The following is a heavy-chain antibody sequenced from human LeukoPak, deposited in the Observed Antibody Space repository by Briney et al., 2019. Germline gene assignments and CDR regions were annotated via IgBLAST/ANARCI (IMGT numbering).Heavy chain of an antibody. CDR1: GYTFTGYY. CDR2: INPNSGGT. D-gene: IGHD4-17*01. Sequence: ASVKVSCKASGYTFTGYYMHWVRQAPGQGLEWMGRINPNSGGTNYAQKFQGRVTMTRDTSISTAYMEPSRLRSDDTAVYYCARLDYGEDLDYWGQGTLVTVSS. V-gene: IGHV1-2*06. CDR3: ARLDYGEDLDY. J-gene: IGHJ4*02.